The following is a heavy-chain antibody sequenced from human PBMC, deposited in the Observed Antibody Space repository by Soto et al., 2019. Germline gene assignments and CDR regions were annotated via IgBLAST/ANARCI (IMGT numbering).Heavy chain of an antibody. Sequence: GASVKVSCKASGYTFTSYGISWVRQAPGQGLEWMGWISAYNGNTNYAQKLQGRVTMTTDTSTSTAYMELRSLRSDDTAVYYCARETYGYSGLRTADYWGQGTLVTVSS. CDR3: ARETYGYSGLRTADY. CDR1: GYTFTSYG. V-gene: IGHV1-18*01. D-gene: IGHD5-12*01. CDR2: ISAYNGNT. J-gene: IGHJ4*02.